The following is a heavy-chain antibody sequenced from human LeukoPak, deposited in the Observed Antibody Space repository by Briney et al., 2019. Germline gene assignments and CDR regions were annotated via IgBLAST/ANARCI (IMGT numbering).Heavy chain of an antibody. CDR1: GGSISSGGYS. CDR2: IYYSGST. J-gene: IGHJ4*02. V-gene: IGHV4-31*03. CDR3: ARASADSSGYAGLYFDY. D-gene: IGHD3-22*01. Sequence: SETLSLICTVSGGSISSGGYSWSWIRQHPGKGLEWIGYIYYSGSTYYNPSLKSRVTISVDTSKNQFSLKLSSVTAADTAVYYCARASADSSGYAGLYFDYWGQGTLVTVSS.